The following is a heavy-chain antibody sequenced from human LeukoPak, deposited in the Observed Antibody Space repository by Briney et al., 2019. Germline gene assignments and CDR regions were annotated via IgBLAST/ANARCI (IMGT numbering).Heavy chain of an antibody. V-gene: IGHV4-34*01. D-gene: IGHD5-18*01. J-gene: IGHJ3*02. CDR3: ARAVQLYAFDI. CDR2: INHSGST. CDR1: GGSFSGYY. Sequence: SETLSLTCAVYGGSFSGYYWSWVRQPPGKGGEWIGEINHSGSTNYNPSLKSRVTISVDTSKNQFSLKLSSVTAADTAVYYCARAVQLYAFDIWGQGTMVTVSS.